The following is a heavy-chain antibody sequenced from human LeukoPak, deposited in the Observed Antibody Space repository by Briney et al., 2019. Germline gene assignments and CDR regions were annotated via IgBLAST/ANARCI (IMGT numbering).Heavy chain of an antibody. J-gene: IGHJ6*03. CDR3: ARDASNCYCYSYMDV. V-gene: IGHV1-18*01. CDR1: GYTFSNYG. CDR2: SGAYGSNT. Sequence: ASVTVSCKASGYTFSNYGFSWVRQAPGQGLEGMGWSGAYGSNTNTKYAQKFQGRLTMTTDTSTTTVYLELRSLRADDTAVYYCARDASNCYCYSYMDVWGKGTTV.